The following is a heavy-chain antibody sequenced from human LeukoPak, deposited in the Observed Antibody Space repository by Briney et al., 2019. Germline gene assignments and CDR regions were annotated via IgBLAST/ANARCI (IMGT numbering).Heavy chain of an antibody. V-gene: IGHV1-69*01. J-gene: IGHJ4*02. CDR1: GGSFSSYA. D-gene: IGHD7-27*01. CDR3: ARSSRRELGGDY. Sequence: GSSVKVSCKASGGSFSSYAISWVRQAPGQGLEWMGGIIPIFGTANYAQKFQGRVTITADESTSTAYMELSSLRSEDTAVYYCARSSRRELGGDYWGQGTLVTLSS. CDR2: IIPIFGTA.